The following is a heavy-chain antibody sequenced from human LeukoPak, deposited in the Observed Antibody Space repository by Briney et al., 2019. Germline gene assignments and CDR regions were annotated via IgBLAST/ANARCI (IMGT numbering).Heavy chain of an antibody. V-gene: IGHV1-2*06. CDR2: INPNSGGT. CDR1: GYTFTGYY. CDR3: ARVPAPARYSYDPIDY. J-gene: IGHJ4*02. D-gene: IGHD5-18*01. Sequence: ASVKVSCKASGYTFTGYYMHWVRQAPGKGLEWMGRINPNSGGTNYAQKFQGRVTMTRDTSISTAYMELSRLRSDDTAVYYCARVPAPARYSYDPIDYWGQGTLVTVSS.